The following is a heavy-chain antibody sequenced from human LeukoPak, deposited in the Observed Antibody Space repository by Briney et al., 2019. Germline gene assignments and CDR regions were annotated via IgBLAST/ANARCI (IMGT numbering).Heavy chain of an antibody. CDR1: GFTFSHFG. J-gene: IGHJ1*01. V-gene: IGHV3-33*06. Sequence: PGGSLRLSCEASGFTFSHFGMHWVRQAPGKGLEWVAVIWSDATNQYYGDSVKGRFTISRDNFKKTVSLQMDSLRAEDTAVYYCAQDAQRGFDYSSSLEHWGQGSLVTVSS. CDR3: AQDAQRGFDYSSSLEH. D-gene: IGHD4-11*01. CDR2: IWSDATNQ.